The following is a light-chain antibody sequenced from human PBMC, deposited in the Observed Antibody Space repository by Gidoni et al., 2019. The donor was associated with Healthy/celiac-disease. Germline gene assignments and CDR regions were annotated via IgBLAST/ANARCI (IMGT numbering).Light chain of an antibody. CDR3: QQYNSYLCS. J-gene: IGKJ2*04. CDR2: EAS. CDR1: QSISSW. V-gene: IGKV1-5*03. Sequence: IQITQSPSTLSASVGDRVTLTCRASQSISSWLAWYQQKPGKAPKLLIYEASSLESGVPSRFSGSGSGTEFTLTISSLQPDDFATYYCQQYNSYLCSFGQGTKLEIK.